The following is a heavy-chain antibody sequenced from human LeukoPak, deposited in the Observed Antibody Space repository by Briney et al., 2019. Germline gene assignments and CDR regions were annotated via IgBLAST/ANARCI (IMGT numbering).Heavy chain of an antibody. CDR2: ISWNSGSI. CDR1: GFTFDDYA. V-gene: IGHV3-9*01. J-gene: IGHJ3*02. CDR3: AKDTDSSGYSGAFDI. D-gene: IGHD3-22*01. Sequence: LSGGSLRFSCAASGFTFDDYAMHWVRQAPGKGLEWVSGISWNSGSIGYADSVKGRFTISRDNAKNSLYLQMNSLRAEDTALYYCAKDTDSSGYSGAFDIWGQGTMVTVSS.